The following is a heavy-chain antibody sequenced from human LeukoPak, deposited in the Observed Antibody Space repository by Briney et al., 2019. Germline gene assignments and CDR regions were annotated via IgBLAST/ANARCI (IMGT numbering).Heavy chain of an antibody. V-gene: IGHV3-74*01. CDR3: VSFYETY. CDR2: INSDGSWT. J-gene: IGHJ4*02. Sequence: GGSLRLSCAASGNYWMHWVRQAPGKGLVWVSHINSDGSWTSYADSVKGRFTISKDNDKNTVYLQMNSLRAEDTAVYYCVSFYETYWGRGTLVTVSS. D-gene: IGHD2/OR15-2a*01. CDR1: GNYW.